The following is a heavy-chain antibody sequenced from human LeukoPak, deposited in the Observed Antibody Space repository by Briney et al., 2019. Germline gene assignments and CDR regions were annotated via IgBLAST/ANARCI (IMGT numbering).Heavy chain of an antibody. CDR2: IYYSGST. CDR1: GGSISSYH. D-gene: IGHD5-12*01. J-gene: IGHJ3*02. V-gene: IGHV4-59*01. CDR3: ASRGATGSDAFDI. Sequence: SETLSLTCTVSGGSISSYHWSWIRQPPGKGLEWIGYIYYSGSTNYNPSLKSRVTISVDTSKNQFSLKLSSVTAADTAVYYCASRGATGSDAFDIWGQGTMVTVSS.